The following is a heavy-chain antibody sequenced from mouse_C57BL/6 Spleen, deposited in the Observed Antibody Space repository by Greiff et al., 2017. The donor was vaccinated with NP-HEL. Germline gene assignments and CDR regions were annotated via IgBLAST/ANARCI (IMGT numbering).Heavy chain of an antibody. J-gene: IGHJ2*01. V-gene: IGHV1-19*01. CDR2: INPYNGGT. Sequence: EVQGVESGPVLVKPGASVKMSCKASGYTFTDYYMNWVKQSHGKSLEWIGVINPYNGGTSYNQKFKGKATLTVDKSSSTAYMELNSLTSEDSAVYYCARSRDWNYFDYWGQGTTLTVSS. CDR1: GYTFTDYY. D-gene: IGHD3-3*01. CDR3: ARSRDWNYFDY.